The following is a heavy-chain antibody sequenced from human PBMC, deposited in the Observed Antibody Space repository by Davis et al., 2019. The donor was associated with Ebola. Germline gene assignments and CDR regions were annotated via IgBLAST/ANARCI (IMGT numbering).Heavy chain of an antibody. D-gene: IGHD6-6*01. CDR1: GFTFSSYS. V-gene: IGHV3-21*01. J-gene: IGHJ4*02. CDR3: ARDREYSSSDFDY. Sequence: GESLKISCAASGFTFSSYSMSWVRQPPGKGLEWVSSISSSSSYIYYADSVKGRFTISRDNAKNSLYLQMNSLRAEDTAVYYCARDREYSSSDFDYWGQGTLVTVSS. CDR2: ISSSSSYI.